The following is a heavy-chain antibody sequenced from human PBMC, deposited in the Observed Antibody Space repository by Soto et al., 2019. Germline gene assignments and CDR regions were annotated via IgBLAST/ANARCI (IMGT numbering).Heavy chain of an antibody. CDR1: GGSISSGGYS. CDR3: ARAHYGDYGYGMDV. J-gene: IGHJ6*02. D-gene: IGHD4-17*01. CDR2: IYHGGYT. V-gene: IGHV4-30-2*01. Sequence: QLQLQESGSGLVKPSQTLSLTCAVSGGSISSGGYSWSWIRQPPGKGLEWIGYIYHGGYTYYNPSLKSRVTISVDRSKTQFALKLSSVTAAATAVYYCARAHYGDYGYGMDVWGQGTTGTVSS.